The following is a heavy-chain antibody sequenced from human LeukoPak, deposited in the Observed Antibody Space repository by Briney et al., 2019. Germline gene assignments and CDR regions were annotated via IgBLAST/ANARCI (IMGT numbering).Heavy chain of an antibody. CDR2: ISSSSSYI. Sequence: GGSLRLSCAAYGFTFSSYSMNWVRQAPGKGLEWVSSISSSSSYIYYADSVKGRFTISRDNAKNSLYLQMNSLRAEDTAVYYCARPEKYYDFWSGSGYWGQGTLVTVSS. CDR1: GFTFSSYS. J-gene: IGHJ4*02. V-gene: IGHV3-21*01. CDR3: ARPEKYYDFWSGSGY. D-gene: IGHD3-3*01.